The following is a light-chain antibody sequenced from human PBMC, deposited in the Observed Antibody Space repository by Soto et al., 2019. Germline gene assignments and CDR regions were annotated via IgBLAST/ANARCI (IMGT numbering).Light chain of an antibody. CDR1: QSVSSY. CDR3: QQYGSSPIT. J-gene: IGKJ5*01. V-gene: IGKV3-11*01. CDR2: DAS. Sequence: EIVLTQSPVTLSLSPGERATLTCRASQSVSSYLAWYQQKPGQAPRLLIYDASNRATGIPARFSGSGSGTDFTLTISSPEPEDFAVYYCQQYGSSPITFGQGTRLEIK.